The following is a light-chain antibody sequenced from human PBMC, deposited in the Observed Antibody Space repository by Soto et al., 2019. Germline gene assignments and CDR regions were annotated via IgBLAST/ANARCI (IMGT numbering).Light chain of an antibody. Sequence: QSVLTQPPSVSGTPGQRITISCSGSNSNIGRNSVFWYQHLSGTAPKLLISDNDRISVSRSGTSASLAIGGLRSEDEADYYCASWDDSLISVVFGGGTKLTVL. J-gene: IGLJ2*01. CDR3: ASWDDSLISVV. CDR1: NSNIGRNS. V-gene: IGLV1-47*01.